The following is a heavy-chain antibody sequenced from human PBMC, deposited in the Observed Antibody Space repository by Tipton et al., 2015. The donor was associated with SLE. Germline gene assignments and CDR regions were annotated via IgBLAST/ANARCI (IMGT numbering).Heavy chain of an antibody. CDR1: GYSISSGYY. CDR2: IYHSGST. D-gene: IGHD3-3*01. CDR3: ARAYYYDFWSGFGGFDY. J-gene: IGHJ4*02. V-gene: IGHV4-38-2*01. Sequence: TLSLTCAASGYSISSGYYWGWIRQPPGKGLEWIGSIYHSGSTYYNPSLKSRVTISVDTSKNQFSLKLSSVTAADTAVYYCARAYYYDFWSGFGGFDYWGQGTLATVSS.